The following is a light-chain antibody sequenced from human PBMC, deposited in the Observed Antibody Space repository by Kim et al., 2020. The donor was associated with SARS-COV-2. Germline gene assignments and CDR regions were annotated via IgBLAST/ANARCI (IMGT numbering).Light chain of an antibody. Sequence: QRVTISCTGCSSNSGAGYVVHWYQQLPGTAPKHLIYGNSNRPSGVPDRFSGSKSGTSASLAITGLQAEDEADYYCQSYDSSLSGSVFGGGTQLTVL. CDR3: QSYDSSLSGSV. J-gene: IGLJ3*02. V-gene: IGLV1-40*01. CDR1: SSNSGAGYV. CDR2: GNS.